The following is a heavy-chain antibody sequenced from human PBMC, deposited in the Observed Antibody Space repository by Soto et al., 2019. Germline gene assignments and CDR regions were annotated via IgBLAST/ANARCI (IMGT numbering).Heavy chain of an antibody. D-gene: IGHD3-9*01. CDR2: IIPIFGTA. CDR3: ARDYYDILSGYRERYYFDY. V-gene: IGHV1-69*13. J-gene: IGHJ4*02. Sequence: GASVKVSCKASGGTFSSYAISWVRQAPGRGLEWMGGIIPIFGTANYAQKFQGRVTITADESTSTAYMELSSLRSEDTAAYYCARDYYDILSGYRERYYFDYWGQGTLVTVSS. CDR1: GGTFSSYA.